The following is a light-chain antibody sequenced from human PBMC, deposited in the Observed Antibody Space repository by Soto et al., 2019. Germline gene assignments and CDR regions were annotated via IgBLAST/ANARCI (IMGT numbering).Light chain of an antibody. CDR3: SSYTSSGTWV. CDR2: EVS. J-gene: IGLJ3*02. V-gene: IGLV2-14*01. CDR1: SSDVGYYKY. Sequence: QSALTQPASVSGSPGQSITISCTGTSSDVGYYKYVSWYQQYPGKAPQLMIYEVSNRPSGVSDRFSGSKSGNTASLTISGLQAEDEVDYYCSSYTSSGTWVFGGGTKLTVL.